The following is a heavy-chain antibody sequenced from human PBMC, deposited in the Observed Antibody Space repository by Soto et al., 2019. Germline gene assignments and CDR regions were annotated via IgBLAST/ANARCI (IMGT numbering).Heavy chain of an antibody. J-gene: IGHJ6*02. D-gene: IGHD2-2*01. CDR2: IYYRGST. Sequence: PETLSLTCTVSGDSISSYYWSWIRQPPGKGLEWIGYIYYRGSTNYNPSLKSRVTISVDTSKNQFSLKLSSVTAADTAVYYCARRNYQLLLGSHYYYYGMDVWGQGTTVTVSS. CDR3: ARRNYQLLLGSHYYYYGMDV. V-gene: IGHV4-59*08. CDR1: GDSISSYY.